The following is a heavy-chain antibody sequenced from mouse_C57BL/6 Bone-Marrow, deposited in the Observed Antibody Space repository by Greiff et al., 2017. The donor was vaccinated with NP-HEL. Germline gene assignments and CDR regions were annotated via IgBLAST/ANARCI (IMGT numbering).Heavy chain of an antibody. J-gene: IGHJ3*01. D-gene: IGHD1-1*01. CDR1: GFTFSSYG. CDR3: AREGSSSRRFAY. CDR2: ISSGGSYT. Sequence: EVMLVESGGDLVKPGGSLKLSCAASGFTFSSYGMSWVRQTPDKRLEWVATISSGGSYTYYPDSVKGRFTISRDNAKNTLYLQMSSLKSEDTAMYYCAREGSSSRRFAYWGQGTLVTVSA. V-gene: IGHV5-6*01.